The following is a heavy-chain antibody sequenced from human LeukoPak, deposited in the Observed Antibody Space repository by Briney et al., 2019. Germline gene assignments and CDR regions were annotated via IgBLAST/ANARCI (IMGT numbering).Heavy chain of an antibody. CDR3: ARGVNNYGYGFYFDY. CDR2: LYYSGST. Sequence: SETLSLTCTVSGNSVSGYYWTWIRQPPGKGLEWIGYLYYSGSTNYNPSLKSQVTISVDTSKNQFSLKLTSVTAADTAVYFCARGVNNYGYGFYFDYWGQGTLVTVSS. V-gene: IGHV4-59*02. CDR1: GNSVSGYY. D-gene: IGHD5-18*01. J-gene: IGHJ4*02.